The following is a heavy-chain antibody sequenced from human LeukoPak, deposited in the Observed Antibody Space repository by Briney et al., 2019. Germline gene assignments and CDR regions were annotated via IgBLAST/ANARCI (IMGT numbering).Heavy chain of an antibody. CDR1: GFTFSSYW. CDR3: ARALIGYYFDY. D-gene: IGHD2-8*01. J-gene: IGHJ4*02. Sequence: GGSLRLSCAASGFTFSSYWMSWVRQAPGKGLEWVANIKQDGSEKYYVDSVKGRFTISRDNSKNSLYLQMNSLRAEDTAVYYCARALIGYYFDYWGQGTLVTVSS. V-gene: IGHV3-7*01. CDR2: IKQDGSEK.